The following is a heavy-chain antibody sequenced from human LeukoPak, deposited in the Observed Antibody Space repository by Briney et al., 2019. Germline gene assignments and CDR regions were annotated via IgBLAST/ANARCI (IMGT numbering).Heavy chain of an antibody. Sequence: SETLSLTCTVSGAFISSHYWSWIRQSPGKGLEWIGYIYYSGNTEYNPSLKSRVTIAEDMSRKQFSLTLRSVTAADTAVYYCARGGPLVRGEDWGQGTLVIVSS. V-gene: IGHV4-59*08. CDR1: GAFISSHY. D-gene: IGHD3-10*01. CDR3: ARGGPLVRGED. CDR2: IYYSGNT. J-gene: IGHJ4*02.